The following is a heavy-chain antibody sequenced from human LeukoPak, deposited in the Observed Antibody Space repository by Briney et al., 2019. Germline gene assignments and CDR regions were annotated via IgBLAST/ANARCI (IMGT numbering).Heavy chain of an antibody. V-gene: IGHV4-39*01. CDR3: ARVGIYCSSTNCFLANFDY. CDR2: INYIGST. J-gene: IGHJ4*02. CDR1: GDSISRSSYW. Sequence: SETLSLTCSVSGDSISRSSYWWGWIRQPPGKGLDWIGTINYIGSTYYSPSLKSRVTISIDTPKNQFSLKLSPVTAADTAVYYCARVGIYCSSTNCFLANFDYWGQGTLVTVSS. D-gene: IGHD2-2*01.